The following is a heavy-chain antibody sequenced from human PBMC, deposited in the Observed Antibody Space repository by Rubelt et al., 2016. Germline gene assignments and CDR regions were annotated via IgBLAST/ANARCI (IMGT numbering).Heavy chain of an antibody. CDR1: GGSISSSSYY. D-gene: IGHD4-23*01. J-gene: IGHJ5*02. Sequence: QLQLQESGPGLVKPSETLSLTCTVSGGSISSSSYYWGWIRQPPGKGLEWIGYIYYSGSTNYNPSLKSRVTISVDTAKNQFSLKLSSVTAADTAVYYCARTRRWYNWFDPWGQGTLVTVST. V-gene: IGHV4-61*05. CDR3: ARTRRWYNWFDP. CDR2: IYYSGST.